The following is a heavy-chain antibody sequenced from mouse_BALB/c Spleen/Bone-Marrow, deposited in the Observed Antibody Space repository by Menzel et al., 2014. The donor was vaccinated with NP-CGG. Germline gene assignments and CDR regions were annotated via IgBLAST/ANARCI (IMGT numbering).Heavy chain of an antibody. CDR3: AREDYGNSYAMDY. Sequence: VQLKQSVAELVKPGASVKLSCTASGFNIKDTYMHWVKQRPEQGLDWIGRIDPANGNTKYDPKFQGKATITADTSSNAAYLQLSSLTSEDTAVYYCAREDYGNSYAMDYWGQGTSGTVSS. J-gene: IGHJ4*01. CDR1: GFNIKDTY. V-gene: IGHV14-3*02. D-gene: IGHD2-1*01. CDR2: IDPANGNT.